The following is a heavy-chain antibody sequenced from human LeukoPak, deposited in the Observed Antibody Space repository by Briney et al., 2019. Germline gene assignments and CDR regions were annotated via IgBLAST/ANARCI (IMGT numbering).Heavy chain of an antibody. CDR3: ARGNYYYYYMDV. J-gene: IGHJ6*03. CDR1: GFTFSNYW. CDR2: IKQDGSEK. V-gene: IGHV3-7*01. Sequence: GGSLRLSCAASGFTFSNYWMSWVRQAPGKGLEWVANIKQDGSEKYYVDSVKGRFTISRDNAKKSLDLQMNSLRAEDTAVYYCARGNYYYYYMDVWGKGTTVTVSS.